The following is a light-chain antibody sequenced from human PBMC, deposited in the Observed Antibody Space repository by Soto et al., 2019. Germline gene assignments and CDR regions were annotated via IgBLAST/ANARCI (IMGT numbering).Light chain of an antibody. CDR2: RST. J-gene: IGLJ3*02. CDR3: AAWDGSLSAWV. Sequence: QSVLTQPPSASGTPGQRVTISCSGSSSNIGDNSAYWFQQLPGTAAKLLIYRSTQRPSGVPDRFSGSKSGTSASLAISGLRSEDEADYYCAAWDGSLSAWVFGGGTKLTVL. V-gene: IGLV1-47*01. CDR1: SSNIGDNS.